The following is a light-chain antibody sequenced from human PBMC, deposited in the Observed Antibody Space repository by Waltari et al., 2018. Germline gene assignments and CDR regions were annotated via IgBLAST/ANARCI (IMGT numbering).Light chain of an antibody. CDR3: QVWDSSSDHVV. Sequence: SYVLPQPHSVSVAPGKTARIPCGGNNLGSKRVHGYQQKPGQAPGLVVYDDSDRPSGIPERFSGSNSGNTATLTISRVEAGDEADYYCQVWDSSSDHVVFGGGTKLTVL. CDR2: DDS. CDR1: NLGSKR. V-gene: IGLV3-21*03. J-gene: IGLJ2*01.